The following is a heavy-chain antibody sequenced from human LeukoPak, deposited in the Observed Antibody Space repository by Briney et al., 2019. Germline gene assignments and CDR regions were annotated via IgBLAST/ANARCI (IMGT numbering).Heavy chain of an antibody. J-gene: IGHJ3*02. CDR2: MNPNSGNT. V-gene: IGHV1-8*01. CDR3: ARVRSRGTTGTTGRAFDI. Sequence: GASVKVSCKASGYTFTSYDINWVRQATGQGLEWMGWMNPNSGNTGYAQKFQGRVTMTRNTSISTAYMELSSLRSEDTAVYYCARVRSRGTTGTTGRAFDIWGQGTMVTVSS. CDR1: GYTFTSYD. D-gene: IGHD1-1*01.